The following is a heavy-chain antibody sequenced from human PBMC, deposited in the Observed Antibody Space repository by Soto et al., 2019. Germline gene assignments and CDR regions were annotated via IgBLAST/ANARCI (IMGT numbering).Heavy chain of an antibody. V-gene: IGHV4-39*01. D-gene: IGHD3-22*01. CDR3: ARHGDYASSALFDY. Sequence: QLQLQESGPGLVKPSETLSLTCTVSGGSISSSSYYWGWIRQPPGKGLEWIGSVYYSGSTYYNPSLQSRVTISVDTSKNQFPLTLSSVTAADTPVYYCARHGDYASSALFDYWGQGTLVTVSS. CDR1: GGSISSSSYY. J-gene: IGHJ4*02. CDR2: VYYSGST.